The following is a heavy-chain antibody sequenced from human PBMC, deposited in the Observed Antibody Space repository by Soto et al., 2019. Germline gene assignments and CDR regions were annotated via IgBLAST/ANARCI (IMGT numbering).Heavy chain of an antibody. CDR2: IKQDGSEK. J-gene: IGHJ2*01. Sequence: TVGSLRLSCATSVFNFSTYWMSWVRQAPGKGLEWVANIKQDGSEKYYVNSVKGRFTISRDNDKKSLSLQMNSMRAEDTAVYYCARELPYSTNFHWYFDLWGRGTLVTVSS. D-gene: IGHD2-8*01. CDR1: VFNFSTYW. CDR3: ARELPYSTNFHWYFDL. V-gene: IGHV3-7*03.